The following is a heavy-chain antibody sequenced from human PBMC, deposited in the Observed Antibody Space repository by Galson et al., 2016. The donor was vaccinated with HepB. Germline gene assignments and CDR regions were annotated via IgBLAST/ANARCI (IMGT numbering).Heavy chain of an antibody. CDR3: ARERGGGYYDY. J-gene: IGHJ4*02. Sequence: EPLSLTCTVSGGSISDFFWGWTRQPPGKGLEWIGYIYYSGSTNCNPSLKSRVTMSVDTSKNHFSLRLTSLTAADTAVYYCARERGGGYYDYWGQGTLVIVSS. V-gene: IGHV4-59*01. D-gene: IGHD3-22*01. CDR2: IYYSGST. CDR1: GGSISDFF.